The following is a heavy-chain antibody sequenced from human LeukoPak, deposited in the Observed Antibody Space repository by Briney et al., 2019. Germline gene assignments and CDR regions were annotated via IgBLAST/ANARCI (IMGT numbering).Heavy chain of an antibody. CDR2: IIPIFGTA. CDR1: GGTFSSYA. CDR3: ARPNEYSSSSRYSGMDV. Sequence: GASVKVSCKASGGTFSSYAISWVRQAPGQGLEWMGGIIPIFGTANYAQMFQGRVTITADESTSTAYMELSSLRSEDTAVYYCARPNEYSSSSRYSGMDVWGQGTTVTVSS. J-gene: IGHJ6*02. D-gene: IGHD6-6*01. V-gene: IGHV1-69*13.